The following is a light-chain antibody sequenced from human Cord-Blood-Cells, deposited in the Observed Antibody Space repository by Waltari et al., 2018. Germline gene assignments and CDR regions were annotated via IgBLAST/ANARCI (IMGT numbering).Light chain of an antibody. CDR3: CSYAGSSTHYV. J-gene: IGLJ1*01. CDR2: EGS. CDR1: SSDVGSYQL. V-gene: IGLV2-23*01. Sequence: QSALTQPASVSGSPGQSITISCTGTSSDVGSYQLVSCYQQHPGKAPKLMIYEGSKRPSGVSNRFSGSKSGNTASLTISGLQAEDEADYYCCSYAGSSTHYVFGTGTKVTVL.